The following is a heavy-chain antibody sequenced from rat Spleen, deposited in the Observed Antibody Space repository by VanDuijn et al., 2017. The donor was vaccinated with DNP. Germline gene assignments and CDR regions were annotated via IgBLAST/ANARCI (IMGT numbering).Heavy chain of an antibody. CDR3: TTPRITVAAPS. V-gene: IGHV5-46*01. CDR2: ISASGGST. Sequence: EVQLVESGGGLVQPGRSMKLPCAASGFAFSTFPMAWVRQSATKGLEWVATISASGGSTYYRDSLKGRFTISRVNAQSTLYLQMTSLRSEDTAAYYCTTPRITVAAPSWGQGVMVTVSS. J-gene: IGHJ2*01. D-gene: IGHD1-2*01. CDR1: GFAFSTFP.